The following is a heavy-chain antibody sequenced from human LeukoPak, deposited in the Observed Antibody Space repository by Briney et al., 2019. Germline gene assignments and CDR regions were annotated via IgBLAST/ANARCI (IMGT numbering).Heavy chain of an antibody. D-gene: IGHD6-6*01. CDR3: AKGSASGRPYYFDY. V-gene: IGHV3-23*01. Sequence: GGSLRLSCTASGFIFSKYAMSWVRQTPGKGLEWVSAITAGGDDTYHADSVQGRITISRDNSKDTLYLQMNSLRAEDTAVYYCAKGSASGRPYYFDYWGQGSPVTVSS. CDR2: ITAGGDDT. J-gene: IGHJ4*02. CDR1: GFIFSKYA.